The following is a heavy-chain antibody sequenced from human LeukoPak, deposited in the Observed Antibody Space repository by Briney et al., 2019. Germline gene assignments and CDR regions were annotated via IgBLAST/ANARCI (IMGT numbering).Heavy chain of an antibody. CDR1: GGSLSSGSYY. CDR2: IYHGGST. V-gene: IGHV4-61*02. Sequence: SETLSLTCTVSGGSLSSGSYYWSWIRQPAGKGLEWIGRIYHGGSTYYNPSLRSRVIVSVDTSKNHCSLKLSSVTAADTAVYYCARDLASCGGDCYSDGFDYWGQGALVTVSS. D-gene: IGHD2-21*02. J-gene: IGHJ4*02. CDR3: ARDLASCGGDCYSDGFDY.